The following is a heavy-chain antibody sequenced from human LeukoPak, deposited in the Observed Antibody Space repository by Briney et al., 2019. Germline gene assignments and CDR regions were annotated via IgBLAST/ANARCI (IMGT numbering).Heavy chain of an antibody. CDR1: GFTFSSYN. CDR2: ISSSSTTI. D-gene: IGHD6-6*01. J-gene: IGHJ4*02. Sequence: PGGSLRLSCAAPGFTFSSYNMNWVRQAPGKGLEWVSYISSSSTTIYYADSVKGRFTISRDNAKNSLYLHLNSLRDEDTAVYYCAREFTSSSGSVSDYWGQGTLVTVSS. V-gene: IGHV3-48*02. CDR3: AREFTSSSGSVSDY.